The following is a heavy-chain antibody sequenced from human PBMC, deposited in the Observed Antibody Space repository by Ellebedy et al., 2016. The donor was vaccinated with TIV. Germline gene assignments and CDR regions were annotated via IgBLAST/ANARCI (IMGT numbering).Heavy chain of an antibody. CDR3: ARGDCSSTSCYIWSRIRITGTTKGFDY. CDR2: IKQDGSEK. Sequence: GESLKISXAASGFTFSSYWMSWVRQAPGKGLEWVANIKQDGSEKYYVDSVKGRFTISRDNAKNSLYLQMNSLRAEDTAVYYCARGDCSSTSCYIWSRIRITGTTKGFDYWGQGTLVTVSS. V-gene: IGHV3-7*01. J-gene: IGHJ4*02. D-gene: IGHD2-2*02. CDR1: GFTFSSYW.